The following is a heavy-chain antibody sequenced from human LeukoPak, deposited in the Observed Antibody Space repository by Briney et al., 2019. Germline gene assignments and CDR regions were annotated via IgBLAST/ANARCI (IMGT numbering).Heavy chain of an antibody. D-gene: IGHD6-13*01. V-gene: IGHV3-21*04. CDR3: ARGSDSSSWYLYYYYYMDV. CDR1: GFTFSSYS. J-gene: IGHJ6*03. Sequence: PGGSLRLSCAASGFTFSSYSMNWVRQAPGKGLEWVSSISSSSSYIYYADSVKGRFTISRDNAKNSLYLQMNSLRAEDTAVYYCARGSDSSSWYLYYYYYMDVWGKGTTVTISS. CDR2: ISSSSSYI.